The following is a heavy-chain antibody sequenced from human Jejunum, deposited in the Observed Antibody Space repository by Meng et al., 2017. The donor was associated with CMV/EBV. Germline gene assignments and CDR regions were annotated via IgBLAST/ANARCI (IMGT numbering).Heavy chain of an antibody. CDR2: IRYDGSNK. J-gene: IGHJ6*02. V-gene: IGHV3-30*02. Sequence: VRQAPGKGREWVALIRYDGSNKYYADSVKGRFTISRDNSKSTLYLQMNSLRAEDTAVYYCAKDLVYCSSTSCYAPPPYYNYYGMDVWGQGTTVTVSS. D-gene: IGHD2-2*01. CDR3: AKDLVYCSSTSCYAPPPYYNYYGMDV.